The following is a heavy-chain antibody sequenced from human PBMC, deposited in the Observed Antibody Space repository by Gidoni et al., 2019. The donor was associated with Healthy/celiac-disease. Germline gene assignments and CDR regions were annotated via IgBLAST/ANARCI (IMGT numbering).Heavy chain of an antibody. CDR2: IIPIFGTA. D-gene: IGHD3-10*01. CDR1: GGTFSSYA. V-gene: IGHV1-69*01. Sequence: QVQLVQSGAEVKKPGSSVKVSCKASGGTFSSYAISWVRQAPGQGLEWMGGIIPIFGTANYAQKFQGRVTITADESTSTAYMELSSLRSEDTAVYYCARSYYGSGSYYNTKNYYYYYGMDVWGQGTTVTVSS. CDR3: ARSYYGSGSYYNTKNYYYYYGMDV. J-gene: IGHJ6*02.